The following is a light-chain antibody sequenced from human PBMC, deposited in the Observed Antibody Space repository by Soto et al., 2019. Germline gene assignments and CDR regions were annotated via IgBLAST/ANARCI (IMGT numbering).Light chain of an antibody. Sequence: DIQMTQSPSTLSGSVGDRVTITCRASQTISSWLAWYQQKPGKAPKLLIYKASTLKSGVPSRFSGSGSGTEFTLTISSLQTDDFASYYCQQLFDSPITFGQGTRLEIK. J-gene: IGKJ5*01. CDR1: QTISSW. CDR2: KAS. V-gene: IGKV1-5*03. CDR3: QQLFDSPIT.